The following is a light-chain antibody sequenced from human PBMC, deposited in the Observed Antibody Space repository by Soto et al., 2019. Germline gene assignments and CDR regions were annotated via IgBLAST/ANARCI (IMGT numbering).Light chain of an antibody. Sequence: QSVLTQPPSASGSPGQSVTISCSGTSSDVGGYNYVSWYQEHPGIAPKLMIYEVTKRPSGVPDRFSGSKSGNTASLTVSGLQAEDEADYYCISHAGSNNLVFGGGTKLTVL. CDR1: SSDVGGYNY. CDR3: ISHAGSNNLV. CDR2: EVT. J-gene: IGLJ3*02. V-gene: IGLV2-8*01.